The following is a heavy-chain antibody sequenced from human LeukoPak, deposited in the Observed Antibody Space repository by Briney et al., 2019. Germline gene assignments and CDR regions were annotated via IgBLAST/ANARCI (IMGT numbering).Heavy chain of an antibody. J-gene: IGHJ5*02. V-gene: IGHV1-69*13. D-gene: IGHD5-12*01. CDR2: IIPIFGTA. CDR1: GYTFTSYA. CDR3: ARDLGVDDQQKYNWFDP. Sequence: SVKVSCKASGYTFTSYAMNWVRQAPGQGLEWMGGIIPIFGTANYAQKFQGRVTITADESTSTAYMELSSLRSEDTAVYYCARDLGVDDQQKYNWFDPWGQGTLVTVSS.